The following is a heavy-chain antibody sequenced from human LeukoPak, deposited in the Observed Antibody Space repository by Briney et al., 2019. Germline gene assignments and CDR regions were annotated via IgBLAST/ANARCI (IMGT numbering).Heavy chain of an antibody. D-gene: IGHD3-10*01. J-gene: IGHJ4*02. CDR1: GFTFSSYW. CDR3: AKDLTGMVRGEGAFDY. CDR2: ISYDGSNK. Sequence: PGGSLRLSCAASGFTFSSYWMSWVRQAPGKGLEWVAVISYDGSNKYYADSVKGRFTISRDNSKNTLYLQMNSLRAEDTAVYYCAKDLTGMVRGEGAFDYWGQGTLVTVSS. V-gene: IGHV3-30*18.